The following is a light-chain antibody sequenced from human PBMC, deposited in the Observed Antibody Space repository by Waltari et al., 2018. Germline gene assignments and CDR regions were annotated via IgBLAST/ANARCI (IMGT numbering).Light chain of an antibody. CDR2: EVS. J-gene: IGLJ1*01. V-gene: IGLV2-14*01. CDR3: SSYTTSSAPGV. Sequence: QSPLTQPASVSGAPGQSITISCSGTDRDVGAYAFVSWYQQHPGKAPHLIIYEVSKRPSGISNRFSASKSGNTASLTISGLQAEDEADYYCSSYTTSSAPGVFGTGTRVTVL. CDR1: DRDVGAYAF.